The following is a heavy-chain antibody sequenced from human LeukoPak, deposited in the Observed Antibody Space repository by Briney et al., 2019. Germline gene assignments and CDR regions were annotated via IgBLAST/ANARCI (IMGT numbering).Heavy chain of an antibody. V-gene: IGHV4-4*07. Sequence: PSETLSLTCTVSGGSISSYYWSWIRQPAGKGLEWIGRIYTSGSTNYNPSLKSRVTMPVDTSKNQFSLKLSSVTAADTAVYYCARVRDYYGSGSYIDWFDPWGQGTLVTVSS. J-gene: IGHJ5*02. CDR1: GGSISSYY. CDR2: IYTSGST. CDR3: ARVRDYYGSGSYIDWFDP. D-gene: IGHD3-10*01.